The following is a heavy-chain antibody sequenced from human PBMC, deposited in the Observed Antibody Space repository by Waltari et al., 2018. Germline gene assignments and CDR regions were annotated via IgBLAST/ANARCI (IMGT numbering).Heavy chain of an antibody. CDR1: GFTFSSYG. Sequence: QVQLVESGGGVVQPGRSLRLSCAASGFTFSSYGMHWVRQAPGKGLEWVAVIWYDGSNKYYADSGKGRFTISRDNSKNTLYLQMNSLRAEDTAVYYCARDRRSSGWYFDYWGQGTLVTVSS. CDR2: IWYDGSNK. CDR3: ARDRRSSGWYFDY. V-gene: IGHV3-33*01. J-gene: IGHJ4*02. D-gene: IGHD6-19*01.